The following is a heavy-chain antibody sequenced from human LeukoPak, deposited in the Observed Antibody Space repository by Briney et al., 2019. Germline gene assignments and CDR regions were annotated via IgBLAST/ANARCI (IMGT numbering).Heavy chain of an antibody. V-gene: IGHV1-18*01. D-gene: IGHD3-16*02. Sequence: ASVKVSCKASGYTFTSYGISWVRQPPGQALEWMGCISAYNGNTNYAQKLQGRVTMTTDTSTSTAYMELRSLSSDDTAVYYCARDYLDDYVWGSYRYPPFFDYWGQGTLVTVSS. CDR2: ISAYNGNT. CDR3: ARDYLDDYVWGSYRYPPFFDY. J-gene: IGHJ4*02. CDR1: GYTFTSYG.